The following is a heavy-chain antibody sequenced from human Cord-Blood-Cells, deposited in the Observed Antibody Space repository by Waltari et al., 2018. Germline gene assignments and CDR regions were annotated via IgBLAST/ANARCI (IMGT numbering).Heavy chain of an antibody. CDR2: INPNSGGK. CDR3: GREGDFVVVPAAIVY. D-gene: IGHD2-2*01. CDR1: GYTFTGYC. J-gene: IGHJ4*02. V-gene: IGHV1-2*02. Sequence: QVQLVQSGAEVKKPGASVKVSCKASGYTFTGYCMHWVRQAPGQGLEWMGWINPNSGGKKYAQKFQGRVPMTRDTSLSTAYMELSRRRSDDTAVYYCGREGDFVVVPAAIVYWGQGTLVTVSS.